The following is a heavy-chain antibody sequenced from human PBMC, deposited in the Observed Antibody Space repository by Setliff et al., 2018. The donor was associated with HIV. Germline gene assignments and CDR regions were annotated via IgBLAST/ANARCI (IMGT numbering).Heavy chain of an antibody. V-gene: IGHV3-23*01. CDR3: AKDLEYYTGPMCYSFNAFDI. Sequence: PGGSLRLSCAGSGFRFSEYVMHWVRQAPGKGLEWVSAISYSGGSTFYADSVKGRFTISRQNYKNTLYLQMNSLKAEDTAVYYCAKDLEYYTGPMCYSFNAFDIWGQGTMVTVSS. CDR2: ISYSGGST. CDR1: GFRFSEYV. D-gene: IGHD2-8*02. J-gene: IGHJ3*02.